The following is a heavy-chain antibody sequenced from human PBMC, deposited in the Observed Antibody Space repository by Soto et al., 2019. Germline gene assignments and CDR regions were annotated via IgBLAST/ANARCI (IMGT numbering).Heavy chain of an antibody. CDR2: IYYSGST. V-gene: IGHV4-39*01. CDR1: GCSISSSSYY. Sequence: ASETLSLTCTVSGCSISSSSYYWGWIRQPPGKGLEWIGSIYYSGSTYYNPSLKSRVTISVDTSKNQFSLKLSSVTAADTAVYYCARHEGVATMCFDYWGQGTLVTVSS. J-gene: IGHJ4*02. CDR3: ARHEGVATMCFDY. D-gene: IGHD3-10*02.